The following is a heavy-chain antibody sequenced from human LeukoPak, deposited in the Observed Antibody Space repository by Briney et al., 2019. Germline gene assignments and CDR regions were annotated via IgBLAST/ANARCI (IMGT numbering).Heavy chain of an antibody. J-gene: IGHJ5*02. D-gene: IGHD3-3*01. V-gene: IGHV4-34*01. CDR1: GGSFSGYY. Sequence: SETLSLTCAVYGGSFSGYYWSWIRQPPGKGLEWIGEINHSGSTNYNPSLKSRVTISVDTSKNQFSLKLSSVTAADTAVYYCARRRITIFGVIGGTNWFDPWGQGTLVTVSS. CDR3: ARRRITIFGVIGGTNWFDP. CDR2: INHSGST.